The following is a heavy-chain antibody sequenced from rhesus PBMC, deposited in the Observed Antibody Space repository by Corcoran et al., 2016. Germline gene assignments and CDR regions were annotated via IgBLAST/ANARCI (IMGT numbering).Heavy chain of an antibody. V-gene: IGHV4-165*01. CDR2: SRGSSGDT. D-gene: IGHD4-11*01. CDR1: GGAFSGDY. CDR3: ATDLRTNFDY. Sequence: QGQLQESGPGLGKPSETLSLTCAVSGGAFSGDYWGRSRQTPGKGLAWIGDSRGSSGDTHSHPYRPVRVTISTATSKFPFSLTLGSVTAAATALYYCATDLRTNFDYWGQGVLVTVSS. J-gene: IGHJ4*01.